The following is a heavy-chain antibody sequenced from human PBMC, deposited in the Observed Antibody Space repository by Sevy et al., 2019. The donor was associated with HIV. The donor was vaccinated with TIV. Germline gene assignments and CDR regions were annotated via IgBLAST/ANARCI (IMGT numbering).Heavy chain of an antibody. CDR3: AGGRYDSSGSFDAFDI. CDR2: IYGSGGVT. V-gene: IGHV3-23*01. J-gene: IGHJ3*02. CDR1: GFTFSSYA. D-gene: IGHD3-22*01. Sequence: GGSLRLSCAASGFTFSSYAMNWVRQAPGKGLEWVSTIYGSGGVTYYADSVKGRFTISRDKSKNTPYLQMNSLRAEDTAVYYCAGGRYDSSGSFDAFDIWGQGTMVTVSS.